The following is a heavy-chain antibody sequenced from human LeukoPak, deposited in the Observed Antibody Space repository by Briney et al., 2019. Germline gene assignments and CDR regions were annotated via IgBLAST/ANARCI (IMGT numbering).Heavy chain of an antibody. CDR3: AKDRTGTSNFDY. CDR1: GFTFSSYA. CDR2: ISGSGGST. D-gene: IGHD1-7*01. J-gene: IGHJ4*02. Sequence: GRSLRLSCAASGFTFSSYAMHWVRQAPGKGLEWVSAISGSGGSTYYADSAKGRFTISRDNSKNTLYLQMNSLRAEDTAVYYCAKDRTGTSNFDYWGQGTLVTVSS. V-gene: IGHV3-23*01.